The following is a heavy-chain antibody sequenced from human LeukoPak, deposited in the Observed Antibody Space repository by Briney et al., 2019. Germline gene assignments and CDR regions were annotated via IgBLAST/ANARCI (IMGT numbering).Heavy chain of an antibody. Sequence: GGSLRLSCAASGGSTFRKYDLNWVRQAPGKGLEWVSLMSSGGTTYYAESVRGRFTISRDISKNTLYLQVNSLRTEDTAVYYCAKVLGFGGDAYGMDVWGHGTTVTVSS. J-gene: IGHJ6*02. CDR3: AKVLGFGGDAYGMDV. V-gene: IGHV3-23*01. D-gene: IGHD3-10*01. CDR1: GGSTFRKYD. CDR2: MSSGGTT.